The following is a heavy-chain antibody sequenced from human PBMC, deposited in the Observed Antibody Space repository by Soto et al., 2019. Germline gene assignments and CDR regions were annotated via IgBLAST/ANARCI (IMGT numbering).Heavy chain of an antibody. CDR1: GGSMISYY. J-gene: IGHJ5*02. CDR3: ARHAPNYDILTGLEGGWFDP. V-gene: IGHV4-59*08. Sequence: PSETLSLTCTVSGGSMISYYWSWIRQPPGRGLEWIGFIYYAGSTKYNPSLNSRVTISVDTSKNQFSLTLSSVTAADTAAYYCARHAPNYDILTGLEGGWFDPWGQGTLVTVSS. CDR2: IYYAGST. D-gene: IGHD3-9*01.